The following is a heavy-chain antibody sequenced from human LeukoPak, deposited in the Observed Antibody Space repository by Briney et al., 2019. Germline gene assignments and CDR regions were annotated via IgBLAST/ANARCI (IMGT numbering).Heavy chain of an antibody. Sequence: APVKVSCKASGYTFTSYGISWVRQAPGQGLEWMGIINPSGGSTSYAQKFQGRVTMTRDMSTSTVYMELSSLRSEDTAVYYCARYLGGGYFDYWGQGTLVTVSS. CDR2: INPSGGST. CDR3: ARYLGGGYFDY. D-gene: IGHD3-16*01. J-gene: IGHJ4*02. CDR1: GYTFTSYG. V-gene: IGHV1-46*01.